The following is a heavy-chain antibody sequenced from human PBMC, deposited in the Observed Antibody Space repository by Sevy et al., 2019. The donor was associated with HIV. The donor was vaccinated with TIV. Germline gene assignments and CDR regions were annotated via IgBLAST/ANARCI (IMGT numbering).Heavy chain of an antibody. V-gene: IGHV1-24*01. Sequence: ASVKVSCKVSGYTLSELSMHWVRLAPGKGLEWMGSFDPEDEETTYAQKFQGRVTMTEDTSTDTAYTELSSLRSEDTAVYYCATTKDYYDSSGSPFDYWGQGTLVTVSS. CDR2: FDPEDEET. J-gene: IGHJ4*02. CDR3: ATTKDYYDSSGSPFDY. CDR1: GYTLSELS. D-gene: IGHD3-22*01.